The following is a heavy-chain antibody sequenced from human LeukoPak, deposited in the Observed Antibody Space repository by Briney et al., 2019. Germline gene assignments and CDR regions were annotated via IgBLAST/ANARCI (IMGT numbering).Heavy chain of an antibody. CDR2: IYTSGGT. CDR3: ARVSYSSNWYYFDY. CDR1: DSSISTYY. V-gene: IGHV4-4*07. J-gene: IGHJ4*02. D-gene: IGHD6-13*01. Sequence: SETLSLTCTVSDSSISTYYWCWIRQPAGKGLEWIGRIYTSGGTNYNPSLKSRVTMSVDTSKNQFSLKLSSVTAADTAVYYCARVSYSSNWYYFDYWGQGTLVTVSS.